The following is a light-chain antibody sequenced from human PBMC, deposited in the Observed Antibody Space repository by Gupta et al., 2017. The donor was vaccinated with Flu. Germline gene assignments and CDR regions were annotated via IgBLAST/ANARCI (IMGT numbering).Light chain of an antibody. V-gene: IGLV2-14*01. J-gene: IGLJ2*01. CDR1: TSDVGGYNY. CDR3: SSYTSSSTGV. CDR2: EVS. Sequence: QSALTQPASVSGSRGQSITIYCPGTTSDVGGYNYVSWYQQHPGKAPKLMIYEVSNRPSGVSNRFSGSKSGNTASLTISGLQAEDESDYYCSSYTSSSTGVFGGGTKLTVL.